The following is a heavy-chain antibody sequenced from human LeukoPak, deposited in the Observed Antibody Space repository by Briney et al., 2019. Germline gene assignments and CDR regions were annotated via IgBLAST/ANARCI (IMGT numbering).Heavy chain of an antibody. CDR3: ARDGRPYNYDSSDFDY. J-gene: IGHJ4*02. V-gene: IGHV3-30-3*01. Sequence: GGSLRLSCAASGFTFSGYPIHWVRQAPGKGLEWVAVISYDGSNKYYADSVKGRFTISRDNSKNTLYLQMNSLRAEDTAVYYCARDGRPYNYDSSDFDYWGQGTLVTVSS. CDR1: GFTFSGYP. D-gene: IGHD3-22*01. CDR2: ISYDGSNK.